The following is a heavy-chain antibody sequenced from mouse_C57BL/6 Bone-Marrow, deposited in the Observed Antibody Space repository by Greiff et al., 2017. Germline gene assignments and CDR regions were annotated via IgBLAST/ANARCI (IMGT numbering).Heavy chain of an antibody. CDR3: ARGGIYYDYVFDY. J-gene: IGHJ2*01. V-gene: IGHV1-76*01. Sequence: QVQLQQSGAELVRPGASVKLSCKASGYTFTDYYINWVKQRPGQGLEWIARIYPGSGNTYYNEKFKGKATLTAEKSSSTAYMQLSSLTSEDSAVYFCARGGIYYDYVFDYWGQGTTLTVSS. CDR2: IYPGSGNT. CDR1: GYTFTDYY. D-gene: IGHD2-4*01.